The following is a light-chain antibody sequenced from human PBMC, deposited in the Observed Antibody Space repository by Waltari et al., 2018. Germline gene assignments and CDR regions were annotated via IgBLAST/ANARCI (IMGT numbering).Light chain of an antibody. CDR3: QAYDSSLRCVV. CDR2: GND. Sequence: QSVLPQPPSVSGAPGQRVTISCTGSSSNIGAPYDVHWYRHLPGTAPRLLIYGNDHRPSCVPDRFSGSKSGTPASLAVTGLQAADEAYCYCQAYDSSLRCVVFGGGTMLTVL. J-gene: IGLJ2*01. V-gene: IGLV1-40*01. CDR1: SSNIGAPYD.